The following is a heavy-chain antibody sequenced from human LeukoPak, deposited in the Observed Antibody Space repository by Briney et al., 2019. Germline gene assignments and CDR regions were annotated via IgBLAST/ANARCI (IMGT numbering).Heavy chain of an antibody. V-gene: IGHV3-30*18. CDR2: ISYDGSNK. Sequence: GGSLRLSCAASGFTFSSYGMHWVRQAPGKGLEWVAVISYDGSNKYYADSVKGRFTISRDNSKNTLYLQMNSLRAEDTAVYYCAKAPWYSDPQSLDYLGQGTLVTVSS. D-gene: IGHD6-13*01. CDR1: GFTFSSYG. J-gene: IGHJ4*02. CDR3: AKAPWYSDPQSLDY.